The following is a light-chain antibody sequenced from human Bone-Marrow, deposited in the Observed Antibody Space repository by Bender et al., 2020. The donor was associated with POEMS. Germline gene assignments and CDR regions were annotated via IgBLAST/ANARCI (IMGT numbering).Light chain of an antibody. Sequence: QSALIQPASVSGSPGQSITISCTGTSSDVGSYILVSWYQQHPGKAPKLLIYEGNKRPSGVSNRFSGSKSGNTASLTISGLQAEDEPDYYCCLYSFGTGTKVTVL. CDR3: CLYS. CDR1: SSDVGSYIL. CDR2: EGN. V-gene: IGLV2-23*01. J-gene: IGLJ1*01.